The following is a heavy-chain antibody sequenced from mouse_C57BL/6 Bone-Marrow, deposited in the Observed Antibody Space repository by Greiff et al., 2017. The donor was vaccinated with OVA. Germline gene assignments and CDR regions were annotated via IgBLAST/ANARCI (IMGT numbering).Heavy chain of an antibody. D-gene: IGHD1-1*02. CDR2: IDPENGDA. J-gene: IGHJ2*01. V-gene: IGHV14-4*01. Sequence: VQLQQSGAELVRPGASVTLSCTASGFNIKDDYMHWVKQRPEQGLEWIGWIDPENGDAEYASKVQGKATLTAATSSNTAYLQLSSLTSEDTAVYYCTTLYGYYFDYWGQGTTLTVSS. CDR3: TTLYGYYFDY. CDR1: GFNIKDDY.